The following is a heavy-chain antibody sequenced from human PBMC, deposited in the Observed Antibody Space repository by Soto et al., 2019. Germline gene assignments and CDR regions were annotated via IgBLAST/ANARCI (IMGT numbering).Heavy chain of an antibody. Sequence: QVQLVQSGAEVKKPGASVKVSWKASGYTFTSYEINWVRQATGKGLEWMGWMNPNSGNTGYAQKFQGRVTMTRNTSRSTAYMELSSLRSEDTAVYYCAREFGGYDWGSWFDPWGQGTLVTVSS. D-gene: IGHD5-12*01. CDR1: GYTFTSYE. CDR3: AREFGGYDWGSWFDP. V-gene: IGHV1-8*01. J-gene: IGHJ5*02. CDR2: MNPNSGNT.